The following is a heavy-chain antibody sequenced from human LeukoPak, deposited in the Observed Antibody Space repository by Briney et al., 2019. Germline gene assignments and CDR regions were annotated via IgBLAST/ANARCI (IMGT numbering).Heavy chain of an antibody. D-gene: IGHD3-16*01. CDR1: GYTFTGYY. CDR2: INPNSGGT. V-gene: IGHV1-2*02. Sequence: ASVKVSCKASGYTFTGYYMHWVRQAPGQGLEWMGWINPNSGGTNYAQKFQGRVTMTRDTSIRTAYMELSRLRSDDTAVYYCARSAFTSEAIDYWGQGTLVTVSS. CDR3: ARSAFTSEAIDY. J-gene: IGHJ4*02.